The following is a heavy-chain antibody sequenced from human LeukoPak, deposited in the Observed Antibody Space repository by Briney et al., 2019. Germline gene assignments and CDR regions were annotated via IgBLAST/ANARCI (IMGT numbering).Heavy chain of an antibody. J-gene: IGHJ4*02. Sequence: GGSLRLSCAASGFTFSSYWMSWVRQAPGKGLEWVANIKQDGSEKYYVDSVKGRFTISRDNAKNPLYLQMNSLRAEDTAVYYCARFAGRIQLWLRAFDYWGQGTLVTVSS. CDR1: GFTFSSYW. D-gene: IGHD5-18*01. CDR2: IKQDGSEK. CDR3: ARFAGRIQLWLRAFDY. V-gene: IGHV3-7*01.